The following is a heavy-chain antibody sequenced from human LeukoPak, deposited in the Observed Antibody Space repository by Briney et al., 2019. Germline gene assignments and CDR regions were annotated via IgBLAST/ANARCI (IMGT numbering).Heavy chain of an antibody. CDR3: ARDGDYYGSGSYYGFY. J-gene: IGHJ4*02. CDR1: GGTFISYA. V-gene: IGHV1-69*13. Sequence: GASVKVSCKASGGTFISYAISWVRQAPGQGLEWMGGIIPIFGTANYAQKFQGRVTITADESTSTDYMELSSLRSEDTAVYYCARDGDYYGSGSYYGFYWGQGTLVTVSS. CDR2: IIPIFGTA. D-gene: IGHD3-10*01.